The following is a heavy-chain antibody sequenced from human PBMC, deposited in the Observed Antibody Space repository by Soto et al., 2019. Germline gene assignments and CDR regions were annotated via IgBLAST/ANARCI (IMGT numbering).Heavy chain of an antibody. Sequence: PSETLSLTRAVSGGSISSGGYSWSWIRQPPGKGLEWIGYIYHSGSTYYNPSLKSRVTISVDRSKNQFSLKLSSVTAADTAVYYCARVLTRHYYDSSGGNWFDPWGQGTLVTVSS. CDR2: IYHSGST. V-gene: IGHV4-30-2*01. CDR1: GGSISSGGYS. J-gene: IGHJ5*02. D-gene: IGHD3-22*01. CDR3: ARVLTRHYYDSSGGNWFDP.